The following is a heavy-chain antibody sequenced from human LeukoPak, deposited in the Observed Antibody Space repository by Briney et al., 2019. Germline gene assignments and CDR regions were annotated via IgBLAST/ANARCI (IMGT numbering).Heavy chain of an antibody. J-gene: IGHJ4*02. Sequence: GASVKVSCKASGYTFTSYAMNWVRQAPGQGLEWMGWINTNTGNPTYAQGFTGRFVFSLDTSVSTAYLQISSLKAEDTAVYYCARDVPKGFGSDRGYCSGGSCYEFDYWGQGTLVTVSS. CDR2: INTNTGNP. CDR1: GYTFTSYA. D-gene: IGHD2-15*01. V-gene: IGHV7-4-1*02. CDR3: ARDVPKGFGSDRGYCSGGSCYEFDY.